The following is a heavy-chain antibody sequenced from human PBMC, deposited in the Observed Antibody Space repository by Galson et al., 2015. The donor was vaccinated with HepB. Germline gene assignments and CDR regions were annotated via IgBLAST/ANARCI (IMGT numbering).Heavy chain of an antibody. CDR1: GFTFSSYS. V-gene: IGHV3-21*01. D-gene: IGHD6-13*01. CDR2: ISSSSSYI. CDR3: ARAAYSNKIGNWFDP. J-gene: IGHJ5*02. Sequence: SLRLSCAASGFTFSSYSINWVRQAPGKGLEWVSSISSSSSYIYYADSVKGRVTIIRNTSANTVYMQLSSLRSEDTAVYYCARAAYSNKIGNWFDPWGQGTQVTVSS.